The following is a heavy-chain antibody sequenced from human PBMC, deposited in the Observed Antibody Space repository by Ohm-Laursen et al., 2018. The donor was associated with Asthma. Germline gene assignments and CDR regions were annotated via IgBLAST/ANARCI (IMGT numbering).Heavy chain of an antibody. J-gene: IGHJ4*02. CDR1: GYTFSRYS. V-gene: IGHV3-21*04. CDR2: ISTASSFI. Sequence: SLRLSCTASGYTFSRYSIHWVRQIPGKGLEWVASISTASSFIYYADSVRGRFTISRDNAKNSLYLQLDSLRAEDTAFYYCAVSIYAYGEGAYWGQGTLVTVSS. CDR3: AVSIYAYGEGAY. D-gene: IGHD3-10*01.